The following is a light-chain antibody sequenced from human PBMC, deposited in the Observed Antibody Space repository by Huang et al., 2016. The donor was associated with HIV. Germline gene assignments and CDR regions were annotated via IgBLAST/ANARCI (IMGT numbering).Light chain of an antibody. Sequence: EVVLTQSPGTLSLSPGERATLSCRASQIISSSYLAWYQQKPGQAPRLLISGASSRAAGIPDRFRGSGSGTDFTLTISRLEPEDFAVYYCQQLRAFGQGTKLEIK. V-gene: IGKV3-20*01. J-gene: IGKJ2*01. CDR3: QQLRA. CDR2: GAS. CDR1: QIISSSY.